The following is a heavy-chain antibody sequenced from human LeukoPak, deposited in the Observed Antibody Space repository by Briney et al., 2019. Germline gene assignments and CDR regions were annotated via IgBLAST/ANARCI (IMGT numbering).Heavy chain of an antibody. CDR2: IYYSGST. Sequence: SETLSLTCTVSGGSISSSSYYWGWIRQPPGKGLEWIGSIYYSGSTYYNPSLKSRVTISVDTSKNQFSLKLSSVTAADTAVYYCARDAGGTYVDTAMETDYWGQGTLVTVSS. V-gene: IGHV4-39*07. D-gene: IGHD5-18*01. J-gene: IGHJ4*02. CDR3: ARDAGGTYVDTAMETDY. CDR1: GGSISSSSYY.